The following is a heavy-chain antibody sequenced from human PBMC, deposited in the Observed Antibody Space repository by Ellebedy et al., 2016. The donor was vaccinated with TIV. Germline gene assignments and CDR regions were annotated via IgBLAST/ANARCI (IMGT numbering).Heavy chain of an antibody. J-gene: IGHJ4*02. Sequence: PGGSLRLSCAASGFGFSSYAMHWVRQSPVKGLEWVAVTWADGHNTYYADSVKGRFTVSRDTSKNSLYLQMDSLRDEDTAMYYCARGELGPTKGAIDYWGQGTLVTVTS. CDR1: GFGFSSYA. V-gene: IGHV3-33*01. CDR3: ARGELGPTKGAIDY. D-gene: IGHD1-26*01. CDR2: TWADGHNT.